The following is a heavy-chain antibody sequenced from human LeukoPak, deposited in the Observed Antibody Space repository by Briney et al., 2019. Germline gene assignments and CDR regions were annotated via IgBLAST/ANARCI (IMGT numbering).Heavy chain of an antibody. V-gene: IGHV3-30*03. CDR1: GFTFSSHG. D-gene: IGHD3-10*01. CDR2: ISYDGSNK. J-gene: IGHJ3*02. CDR3: ARGLSGVRGVDYVFDI. Sequence: GRSLRLSCAASGFTFSSHGMHWVRQAPGKGLEWVAGISYDGSNKYYADSVKGRFAISRDNSKNTLYMQMNSLRAEDTAVYYCARGLSGVRGVDYVFDIWGQGTMVTVSS.